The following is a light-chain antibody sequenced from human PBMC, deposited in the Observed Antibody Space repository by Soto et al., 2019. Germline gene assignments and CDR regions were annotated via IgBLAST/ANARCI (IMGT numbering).Light chain of an antibody. V-gene: IGKV3-11*01. Sequence: EIVLTQSPGTLSLSPGERGTLSCRASQSVNSNYLAWYQHKPGQAPRLLISDASNRATGIPARFSGSGSETDFTLTISSLEPEDSAVYYCQQRSNWPSLTFGGGTKVDI. CDR2: DAS. CDR1: QSVNSNY. J-gene: IGKJ4*01. CDR3: QQRSNWPSLT.